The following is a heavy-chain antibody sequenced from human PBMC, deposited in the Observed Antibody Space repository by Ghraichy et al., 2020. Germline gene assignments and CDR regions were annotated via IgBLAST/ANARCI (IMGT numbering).Heavy chain of an antibody. Sequence: GESLNISCAASGFTFSSYSMNWVRQAPGKGLEWVSSISSSSSYIYYADSVKGRFTISRDNAKNSLYLQMNSLRAEDTAVYYCARRRRSGSSPFDGVFDYWGQGTLVTVSS. J-gene: IGHJ4*02. V-gene: IGHV3-21*01. D-gene: IGHD6-6*01. CDR1: GFTFSSYS. CDR2: ISSSSSYI. CDR3: ARRRRSGSSPFDGVFDY.